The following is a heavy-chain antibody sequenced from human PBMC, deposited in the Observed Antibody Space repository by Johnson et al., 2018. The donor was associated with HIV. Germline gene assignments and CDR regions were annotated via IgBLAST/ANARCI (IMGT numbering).Heavy chain of an antibody. Sequence: VQLVESGGGLVQPGWSLRLSCAASGFTVSGNYMSWVRQAPGKGLEWVSVIYSGGTIYYADSVKGRFTISRDNAKNSLYLQMNSLRAEDTAVYYCARAVRVGATTNSAFDFWGQGTMVTVSS. CDR1: GFTVSGNY. J-gene: IGHJ3*01. CDR2: IYSGGTI. D-gene: IGHD1-26*01. V-gene: IGHV3-66*01. CDR3: ARAVRVGATTNSAFDF.